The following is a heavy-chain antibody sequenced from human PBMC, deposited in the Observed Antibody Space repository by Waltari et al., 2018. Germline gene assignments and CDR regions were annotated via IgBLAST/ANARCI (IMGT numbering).Heavy chain of an antibody. D-gene: IGHD3-10*01. CDR2: IGGTHSNI. CDR3: TRNLYGSGGDWFDP. Sequence: EVRLAESGGGLVKPGGSLRLSCTASGFDFSVYYMNWVRQAPGTGLEWVSSIGGTHSNIFYADSVKGRFTVSRDNAKNSLYFQMDNLRAEDSGLYYCTRNLYGSGGDWFDPWGQGTLVTVSS. CDR1: GFDFSVYY. J-gene: IGHJ5*02. V-gene: IGHV3-21*01.